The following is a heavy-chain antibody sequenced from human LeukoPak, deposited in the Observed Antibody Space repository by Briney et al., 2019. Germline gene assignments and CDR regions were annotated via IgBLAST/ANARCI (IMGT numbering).Heavy chain of an antibody. V-gene: IGHV3-23*01. D-gene: IGHD3-22*01. CDR3: AKDGNYYDSSGYYLGSRDAFDI. CDR1: GFTFSSYG. Sequence: GGSLRLSCAASGFTFSSYGMSWVRQAPGKGLEWVSAVSGSDGSTYYADSVKGRFTISRDNSKNTLYLQMNSLRAEDTAVYYCAKDGNYYDSSGYYLGSRDAFDIWGQGTMVTVSS. J-gene: IGHJ3*02. CDR2: VSGSDGST.